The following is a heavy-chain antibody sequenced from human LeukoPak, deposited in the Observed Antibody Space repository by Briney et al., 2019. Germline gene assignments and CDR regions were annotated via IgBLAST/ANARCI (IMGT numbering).Heavy chain of an antibody. CDR1: GFTFRSYW. CDR2: IERDGSEK. V-gene: IGHV3-7*01. J-gene: IGHJ6*02. Sequence: GGSLRLSCAASGFTFRSYWMSRVRQAPGKGLEWAANIERDGSEKYYVDSVKGRFIISRDNAKNSLYLEMNSLRAEDTAVYYCARDWRYCSSSSCLAMDVWGQGTTVTVSS. CDR3: ARDWRYCSSSSCLAMDV. D-gene: IGHD2-2*01.